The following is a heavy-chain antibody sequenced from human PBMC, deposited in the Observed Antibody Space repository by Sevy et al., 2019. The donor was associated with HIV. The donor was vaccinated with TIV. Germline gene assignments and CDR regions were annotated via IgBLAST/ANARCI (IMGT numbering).Heavy chain of an antibody. CDR3: ARSMSWYASFDY. V-gene: IGHV1-69*13. CDR1: GGTFSSYA. D-gene: IGHD6-13*01. J-gene: IGHJ4*02. Sequence: ASVKVSCKASGGTFSSYAISWVRQAPGQGLEWMGGIIPMFATANYVQKFQGRVTITADESTSTAYMELSSLRSEDTAIYYCARSMSWYASFDYWGQGTLVTVSS. CDR2: IIPMFATA.